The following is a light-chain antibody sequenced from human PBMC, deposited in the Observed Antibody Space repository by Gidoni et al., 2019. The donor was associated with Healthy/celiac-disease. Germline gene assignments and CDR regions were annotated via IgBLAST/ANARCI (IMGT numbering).Light chain of an antibody. CDR2: DAS. J-gene: IGKJ3*01. Sequence: AIQLTQSPSSLSASVGDRVTITCRASQGISSALAWYQQKPGKAPKLLIYDASSVESGVPSRFSGSGSGKDFTLTISSLQPEDFATYYCQQFNSYPRFGPGTKVDIK. CDR3: QQFNSYPR. CDR1: QGISSA. V-gene: IGKV1-13*02.